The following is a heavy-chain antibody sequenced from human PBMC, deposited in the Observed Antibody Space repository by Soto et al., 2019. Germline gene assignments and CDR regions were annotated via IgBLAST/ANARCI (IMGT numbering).Heavy chain of an antibody. CDR1: GYTFTSYD. Sequence: QVQLVQSGAEVKKPGASVKVSCKASGYTFTSYDINWVRQATGQGLEWMGWMNPNSGNTGYAQKFQGRVTMTRNTSISTAYMEMSSRRAEDTAVYYCAREHSSSWRFDYWGQGTLVTVSS. V-gene: IGHV1-8*01. CDR2: MNPNSGNT. CDR3: AREHSSSWRFDY. J-gene: IGHJ4*02. D-gene: IGHD6-13*01.